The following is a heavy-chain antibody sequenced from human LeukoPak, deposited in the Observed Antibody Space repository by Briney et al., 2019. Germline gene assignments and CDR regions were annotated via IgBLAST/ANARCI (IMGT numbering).Heavy chain of an antibody. CDR3: ARDHYDSSANSVGSFDY. J-gene: IGHJ4*02. CDR1: GFTFSSYE. V-gene: IGHV3-48*03. D-gene: IGHD3-22*01. Sequence: GGSLRLSCAASGFTFSSYEMNWVRQAPGKGLEWVSYISSSGSTIYYADSVKGRFTISRDNAKNSLYLQMNSLRAEDTAVYYCARDHYDSSANSVGSFDYWGQGTLVTVSS. CDR2: ISSSGSTI.